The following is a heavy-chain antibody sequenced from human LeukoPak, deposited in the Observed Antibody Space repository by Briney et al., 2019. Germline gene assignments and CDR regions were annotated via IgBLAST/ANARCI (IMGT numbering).Heavy chain of an antibody. Sequence: AETLSLTCTVSGGSISSYYWSWIRQPPGKRLEWIGYIYYSGSTNYNPSLKSRVTISVDTSKNQFSLKLSSVTAADTAVYYCARNTYNYDFWSGYKAYDAFDIWGQGTMVTVSS. CDR2: IYYSGST. CDR1: GGSISSYY. CDR3: ARNTYNYDFWSGYKAYDAFDI. D-gene: IGHD3-3*01. J-gene: IGHJ3*02. V-gene: IGHV4-59*01.